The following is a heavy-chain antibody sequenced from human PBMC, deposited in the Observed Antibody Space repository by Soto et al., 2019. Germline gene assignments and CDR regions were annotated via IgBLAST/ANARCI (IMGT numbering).Heavy chain of an antibody. Sequence: ASVKVSCKASGYTFTSYAMHWVRQAPGQRLEWMGWINAGNGNTKYSQKFQGRVTITRDTSASTAYMELSSLRSEDTAVYYCARVYCSGGSCQAFKYYYGMDVWGQGTTVTVSS. V-gene: IGHV1-3*01. J-gene: IGHJ6*02. CDR3: ARVYCSGGSCQAFKYYYGMDV. CDR1: GYTFTSYA. CDR2: INAGNGNT. D-gene: IGHD2-15*01.